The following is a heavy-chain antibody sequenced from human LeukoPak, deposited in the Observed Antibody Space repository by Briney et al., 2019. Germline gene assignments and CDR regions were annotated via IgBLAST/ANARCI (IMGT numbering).Heavy chain of an antibody. CDR1: GYTFTSYA. D-gene: IGHD3-22*01. Sequence: GASVKVSCKASGYTFTSYAMHWVRQAPGQRLEWMGWINAGNGNTKYSQKFQGRVTITRYTSASTAYMEPSSLRSEDTAVYYCARDQYYYDSSGYFHYFDYWGQGTLVTVSS. J-gene: IGHJ4*02. CDR2: INAGNGNT. V-gene: IGHV1-3*01. CDR3: ARDQYYYDSSGYFHYFDY.